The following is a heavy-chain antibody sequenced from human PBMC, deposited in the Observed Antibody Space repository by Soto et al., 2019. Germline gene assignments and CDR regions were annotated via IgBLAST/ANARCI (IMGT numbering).Heavy chain of an antibody. CDR3: AGGGMTTVPY. CDR1: SSSVSSYY. D-gene: IGHD4-17*01. Sequence: SETLSLTCSVSSSSVSSYYWNWIRQSPGKGLEWIGYIYYSGYTNYNPSLKSRITISVDTSKNQFSLKLSSVTPADTAVYYCAGGGMTTVPYWGQGTLGTGSS. J-gene: IGHJ4*02. V-gene: IGHV4-59*02. CDR2: IYYSGYT.